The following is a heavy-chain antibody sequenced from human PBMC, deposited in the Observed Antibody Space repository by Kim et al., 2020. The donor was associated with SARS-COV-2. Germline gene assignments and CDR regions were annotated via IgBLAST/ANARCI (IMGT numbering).Heavy chain of an antibody. Sequence: GGSLRLSCAASGFTFSSYEMNWVRQAPGKGLEWVSYISSSGSTIYYADSVKGRFTISRDNAKNSLYLQMNSLRAEDTAVYYCARVLLAGSWFDPWGQGTLVTVSS. CDR2: ISSSGSTI. CDR1: GFTFSSYE. V-gene: IGHV3-48*03. J-gene: IGHJ5*02. CDR3: ARVLLAGSWFDP. D-gene: IGHD2-15*01.